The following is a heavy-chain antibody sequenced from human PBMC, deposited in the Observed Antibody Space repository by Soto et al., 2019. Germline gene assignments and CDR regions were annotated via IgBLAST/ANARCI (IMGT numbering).Heavy chain of an antibody. CDR1: GYTFTSYG. CDR3: ARAEVADYYDSSGYYYPRYYYYGMDV. CDR2: INPYNGNT. V-gene: IGHV1-18*01. D-gene: IGHD3-22*01. J-gene: IGHJ6*02. Sequence: ASVKVSCKASGYTFTSYGISWVRQAPGQGLEWMGWINPYNGNTNYAQKLQGRVTMTTDTSTNTAYMELSSLRSEDTAVYYCARAEVADYYDSSGYYYPRYYYYGMDVWGQGTTVTVSS.